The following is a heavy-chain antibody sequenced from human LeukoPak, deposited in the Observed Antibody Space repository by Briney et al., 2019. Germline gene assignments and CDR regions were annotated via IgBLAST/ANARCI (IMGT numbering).Heavy chain of an antibody. Sequence: SETLSLTCAVYGGSFSGYYWSWIRQPPGKGLEWIGEINHSGSTNYNPSLKSRVTISVDTSKNQFSLKLSSVTAADTAVYYCARSRRNVWGSYRTFDYWGQGTLVTVSS. J-gene: IGHJ4*02. CDR3: ARSRRNVWGSYRTFDY. CDR1: GGSFSGYY. CDR2: INHSGST. V-gene: IGHV4-34*01. D-gene: IGHD3-16*02.